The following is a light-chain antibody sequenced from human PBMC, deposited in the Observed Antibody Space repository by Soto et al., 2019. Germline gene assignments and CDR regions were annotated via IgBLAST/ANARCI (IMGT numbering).Light chain of an antibody. CDR3: SSFTSSMTNV. CDR2: DVV. CDR1: SSDVGGYNS. V-gene: IGLV2-14*03. J-gene: IGLJ1*01. Sequence: QSALTQPASVSGSPGQSITISCTGTSSDVGGYNSVSWYQAHPGKAPKLILYDVVDRPSGVSYRFSGSKSGNTASLTISGLQAADEADYFCSSFTSSMTNVFGSGTKLTVL.